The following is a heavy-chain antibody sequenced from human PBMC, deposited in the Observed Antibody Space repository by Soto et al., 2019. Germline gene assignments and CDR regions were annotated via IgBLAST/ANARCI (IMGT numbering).Heavy chain of an antibody. Sequence: XETLSLTCAVYGWSFSGYYWSWIRQPPGKGLEWIGEINHSGGTNYNPSLKSRVTISVDTSKNQFSLKLSSVTAADTAVYYCARRGRRWSLDYWGQGTLVTVSS. CDR1: GWSFSGYY. V-gene: IGHV4-34*01. D-gene: IGHD2-15*01. J-gene: IGHJ4*02. CDR3: ARRGRRWSLDY. CDR2: INHSGGT.